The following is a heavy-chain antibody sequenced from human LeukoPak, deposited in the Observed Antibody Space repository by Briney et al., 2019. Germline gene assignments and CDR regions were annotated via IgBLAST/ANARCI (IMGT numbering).Heavy chain of an antibody. J-gene: IGHJ4*02. D-gene: IGHD1/OR15-1a*01. V-gene: IGHV3-7*01. Sequence: GGSLRLSCAASGFTFSGSWMSWVRQAPGKVLEGVATIMGDGSGKFYVDSVKGRFAISRHDAKRSLFLQMDSLRSEDTAVYYCTKNTHDYWGQGTLVTVSS. CDR1: GFTFSGSW. CDR3: TKNTHDY. CDR2: IMGDGSGK.